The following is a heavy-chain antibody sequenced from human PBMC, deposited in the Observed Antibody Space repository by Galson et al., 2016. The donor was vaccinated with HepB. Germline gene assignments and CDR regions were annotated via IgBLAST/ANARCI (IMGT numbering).Heavy chain of an antibody. CDR1: GFVFRNYA. V-gene: IGHV3-23*01. CDR2: IGDGGGTT. J-gene: IGHJ4*02. Sequence: SLRLSCAASGFVFRNYAMSWVRQAPGKGLDWVSGIGDGGGTTYYADSVKGRFIISRDNSKNTLYLRMNSLRAEDTALYYCASAFCYGITCHIDYWGQGTRVTVSS. D-gene: IGHD1-14*01. CDR3: ASAFCYGITCHIDY.